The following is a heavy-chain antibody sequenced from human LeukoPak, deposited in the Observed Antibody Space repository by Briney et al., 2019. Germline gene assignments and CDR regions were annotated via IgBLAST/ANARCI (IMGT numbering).Heavy chain of an antibody. D-gene: IGHD6-13*01. V-gene: IGHV6-1*01. J-gene: IGHJ5*02. CDR3: ARGAPVAAAGTLGLDP. CDR1: VDRVSSNSAA. CDR2: TYYRSKWYN. Sequence: SQTLSLTCAISVDRVSSNSAAWNWIRQSPSRGLEWLARTYYRSKWYNDYAVSVKSRITINPDTSKNQFFLQLNSVTSEETAGYYCARGAPVAAAGTLGLDPWGQGTMVTVSS.